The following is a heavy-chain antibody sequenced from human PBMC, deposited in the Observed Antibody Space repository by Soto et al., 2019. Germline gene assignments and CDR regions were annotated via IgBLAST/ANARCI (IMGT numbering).Heavy chain of an antibody. Sequence: ASVKVSCKASGYTFSSYYRKWVRQAPGQGLEWMGWINPNSGGTNYAQKFQGWVTMTRDTSISTAYMELSRLRSDDTAVYYCARDSTLGDSSGYYTGSWFDPWGQGTLVTVSS. V-gene: IGHV1-2*04. D-gene: IGHD3-22*01. J-gene: IGHJ5*02. CDR1: GYTFSSYY. CDR2: INPNSGGT. CDR3: ARDSTLGDSSGYYTGSWFDP.